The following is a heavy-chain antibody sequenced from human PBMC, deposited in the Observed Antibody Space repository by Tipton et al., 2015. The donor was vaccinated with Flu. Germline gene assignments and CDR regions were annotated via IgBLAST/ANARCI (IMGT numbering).Heavy chain of an antibody. D-gene: IGHD4-11*01. CDR2: VSRTGST. J-gene: IGHJ5*02. V-gene: IGHV4-38-2*01. CDR1: GDSISSDFY. CDR3: ARRDYSNYVSYPKSWFAP. Sequence: LRLSCAVSGDSISSDFYWAWIRQFPGKGLEWIGTVSRTGSTISNPSLQSRVTISINTSKNQFPLNMRSVTAADMAVYSCARRDYSNYVSYPKSWFAPWGQGTLVAVST.